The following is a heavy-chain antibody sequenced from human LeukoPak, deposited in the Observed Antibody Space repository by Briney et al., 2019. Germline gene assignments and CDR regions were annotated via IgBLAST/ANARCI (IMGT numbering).Heavy chain of an antibody. J-gene: IGHJ6*03. CDR1: GGSISSSSYY. CDR2: IYYSGST. Sequence: SETLSLTCTVSGGSISSSSYYWGWIRQPPGKGLEWIGSIYYSGSTYYNPSLKSRVTISVDTSKNQFSLKLSSVTAADTAVYYCARAYSSGGYYYYYMDVWGKGTTVTVSS. CDR3: ARAYSSGGYYYYYMDV. D-gene: IGHD6-19*01. V-gene: IGHV4-39*01.